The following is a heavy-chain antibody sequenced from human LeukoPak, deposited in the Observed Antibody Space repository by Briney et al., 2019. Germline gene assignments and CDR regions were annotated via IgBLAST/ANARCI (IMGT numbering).Heavy chain of an antibody. CDR3: AKDRIRYSSSWLFDY. CDR2: TRTKGGST. D-gene: IGHD6-13*01. CDR1: GFTFSSYN. V-gene: IGHV3-64*04. Sequence: GGSLRLSCSASGFTFSSYNMHWVRQAPGKGLEYVSGTRTKGGSTYYADSVKGRFTISRDNSKNSLYLQMNSLRTEDTALYYCAKDRIRYSSSWLFDYWGQGTLVTVPS. J-gene: IGHJ4*02.